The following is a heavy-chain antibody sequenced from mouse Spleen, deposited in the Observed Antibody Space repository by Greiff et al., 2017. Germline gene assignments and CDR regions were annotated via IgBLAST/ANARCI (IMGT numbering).Heavy chain of an antibody. D-gene: IGHD1-1*01. CDR1: GYTFTSYG. V-gene: IGHV1-81*01. CDR3: ARREDYYGSSYAMDY. Sequence: VQLQQSGAELARPGASVKLSCKASGYTFTSYGISWVKQRTGQGLEWIGEIYPRSGNTYYNEKFKGKATLTADKSSSTAYMELRSLTSEDSAVYFCARREDYYGSSYAMDYWGQGTSVTVSS. CDR2: IYPRSGNT. J-gene: IGHJ4*01.